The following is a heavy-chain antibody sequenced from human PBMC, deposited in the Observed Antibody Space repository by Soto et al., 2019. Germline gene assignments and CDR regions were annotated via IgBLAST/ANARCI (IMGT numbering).Heavy chain of an antibody. CDR1: GSSLTTSGVG. J-gene: IGHJ4*02. V-gene: IGHV2-5*02. CDR3: AHRVLRTVFGLVTTTAIYFDF. CDR2: IYWDDDK. Sequence: QITLKESGPTVVKPTETLTLTCTFSGSSLTTSGVGVGWVRQSPGKAPEWLALIYWDDDKRYSTSLNSRLIITKDTSKNQVVLTMANVDPADTATYYCAHRVLRTVFGLVTTTAIYFDFWGPGTPVVVSS. D-gene: IGHD3-3*01.